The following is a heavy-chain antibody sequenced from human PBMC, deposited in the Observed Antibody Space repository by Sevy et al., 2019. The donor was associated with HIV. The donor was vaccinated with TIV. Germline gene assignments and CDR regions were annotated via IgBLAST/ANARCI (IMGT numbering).Heavy chain of an antibody. J-gene: IGHJ4*02. D-gene: IGHD3-16*01. Sequence: GGSLRLSCATFGFNFRNSWMAWVRQTPGKGLELLADIKQDGYETYYVDSVKGRFTISRDNDKNSLYLQMNRLRAEDTAMYLCVREKEGGASVLDYWGQGTPVTVSS. CDR1: GFNFRNSW. V-gene: IGHV3-7*03. CDR2: IKQDGYET. CDR3: VREKEGGASVLDY.